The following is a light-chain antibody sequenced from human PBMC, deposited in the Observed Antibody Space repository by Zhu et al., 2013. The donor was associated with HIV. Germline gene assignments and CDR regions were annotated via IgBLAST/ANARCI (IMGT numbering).Light chain of an antibody. CDR2: DNN. V-gene: IGLV1-51*01. J-gene: IGLJ3*02. CDR3: GTWDSSLSAWV. Sequence: QSVLTQSPSVSAAPGQKVTISCSGSNSNIGNNYVSWYQQLPGTAPKLLIYDNNKRPSGIPDRFSGSKSGTSATLGITGLQTGDEADYYCGTWDSSLSAWVFGGGTKLTVL. CDR1: NSNIGNNY.